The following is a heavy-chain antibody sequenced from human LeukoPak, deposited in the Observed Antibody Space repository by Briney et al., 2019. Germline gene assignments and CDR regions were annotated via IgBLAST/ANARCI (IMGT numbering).Heavy chain of an antibody. CDR3: ARVIVDSSSWYKFYYYYYMDV. V-gene: IGHV1-2*02. CDR1: GYTFTGYY. D-gene: IGHD6-13*01. Sequence: GASVKVSCKASGYTFTGYYMHWVRQAPGQGLEWMGWINPNSGGTNYAQKFQGRVTMTRDTSISTAYMELSRLRSDDTAVYYCARVIVDSSSWYKFYYYYYMDVWGKGTTVTVSS. CDR2: INPNSGGT. J-gene: IGHJ6*03.